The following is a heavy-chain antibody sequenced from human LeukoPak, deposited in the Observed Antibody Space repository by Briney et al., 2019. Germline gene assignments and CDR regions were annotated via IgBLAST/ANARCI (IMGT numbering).Heavy chain of an antibody. D-gene: IGHD6-19*01. Sequence: PGGSLRLSCAASGFTFSSYAMSWVRQAPGKGLEWVSAISGSGGSTYYADSVKGRFTISRDNAKNSLYLQMNSLRAEDTAVYYCARDAKAAVAGFRLFGYWGQGTLVTVSS. V-gene: IGHV3-23*01. J-gene: IGHJ4*02. CDR2: ISGSGGST. CDR1: GFTFSSYA. CDR3: ARDAKAAVAGFRLFGY.